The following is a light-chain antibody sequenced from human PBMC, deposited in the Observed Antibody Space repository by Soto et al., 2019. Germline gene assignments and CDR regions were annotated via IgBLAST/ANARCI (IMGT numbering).Light chain of an antibody. CDR3: QQYESTPPN. Sequence: DIVMTQSPDSLAVSLGERATINCKSSQSVLYSSNNKNYLAWYQQRPGQPPKLLIYWASTRESGVPDRFSGSGSGKDFTLTITSLQAEEVAVYYCQQYESTPPNFGQGTKLEIK. CDR1: QSVLYSSNNKNY. J-gene: IGKJ2*01. CDR2: WAS. V-gene: IGKV4-1*01.